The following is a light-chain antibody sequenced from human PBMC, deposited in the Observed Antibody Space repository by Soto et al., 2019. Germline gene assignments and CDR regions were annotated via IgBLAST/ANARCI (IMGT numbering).Light chain of an antibody. J-gene: IGKJ5*01. Sequence: DIQMTQSPSTLSASVGDRVTITCRASQSISSWLAWYQQKPGKAPKLLIYDASSLESGVPSRFSGSGSGTDFTLTISRLEPEDFAVYHCQQRSSAITFGQGTRLEIK. CDR2: DAS. V-gene: IGKV1-5*01. CDR3: QQRSSAIT. CDR1: QSISSW.